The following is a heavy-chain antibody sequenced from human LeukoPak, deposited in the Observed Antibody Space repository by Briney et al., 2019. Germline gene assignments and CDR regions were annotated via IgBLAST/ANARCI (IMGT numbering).Heavy chain of an antibody. Sequence: SVKVSCKASGGTFSSHVISWVRQAPGQGLEWMGGIIPIFGTANYAQKFQGRVTITADESTSTAYMELSSLRSEDTAVYYCASGVATIPSPFDYWGQGTLVTVSS. D-gene: IGHD5-12*01. V-gene: IGHV1-69*01. J-gene: IGHJ4*02. CDR2: IIPIFGTA. CDR1: GGTFSSHV. CDR3: ASGVATIPSPFDY.